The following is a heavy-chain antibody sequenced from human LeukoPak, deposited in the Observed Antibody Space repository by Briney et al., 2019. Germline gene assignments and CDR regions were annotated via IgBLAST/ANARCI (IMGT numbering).Heavy chain of an antibody. D-gene: IGHD4-17*01. J-gene: IGHJ3*02. V-gene: IGHV1-2*02. CDR1: GYTFTGYY. CDR2: INPNSGGT. Sequence: ASVKVSCKASGYTFTGYYMHWVRQAPGQGLEWMGWINPNSGGTNYAQKFQGRVTMTRDTSISTAYMELSRLRSDDTAVYHCARLDTATDAFDIWGQGTMVTVSS. CDR3: ARLDTATDAFDI.